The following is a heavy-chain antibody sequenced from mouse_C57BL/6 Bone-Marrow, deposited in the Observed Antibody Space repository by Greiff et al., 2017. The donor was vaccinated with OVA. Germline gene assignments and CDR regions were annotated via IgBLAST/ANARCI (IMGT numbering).Heavy chain of an antibody. CDR2: IYPRSGNT. D-gene: IGHD5-1*01. CDR1: GYTFTSYG. V-gene: IGHV1-81*01. Sequence: VQLQQSGAELARPGASVKLSCKASGYTFTSYGISWVKQRTGQGLEWIGEIYPRSGNTYYNEKFNGKATLTADKSSSTAYMELLSLTSEDSAVYFCARTYASYFDVWGTGTTVTVSS. CDR3: ARTYASYFDV. J-gene: IGHJ1*03.